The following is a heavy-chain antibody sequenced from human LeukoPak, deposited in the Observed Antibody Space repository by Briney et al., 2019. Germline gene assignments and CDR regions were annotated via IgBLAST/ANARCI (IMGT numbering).Heavy chain of an antibody. D-gene: IGHD1-1*01. CDR1: GGSISSGTYY. J-gene: IGHJ4*02. V-gene: IGHV4-61*02. CDR2: FYTSGST. CDR3: ARVTDWNDLDY. Sequence: PSETLSLTCTVSGGSISSGTYYWSWIRQPAGKGLEWIGRFYTSGSTNYNPSLKSRVTISVDTSKNQFSLKLSSVTAADTAVYYCARVTDWNDLDYWGPGTLVTVSS.